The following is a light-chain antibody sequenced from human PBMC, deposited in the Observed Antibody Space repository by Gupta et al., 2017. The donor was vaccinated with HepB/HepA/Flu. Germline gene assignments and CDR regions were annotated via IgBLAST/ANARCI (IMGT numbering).Light chain of an antibody. CDR2: EGK. CDR1: SSGVGAYNY. CDR3: SADAGSNNLV. Sequence: QSALTQPPPASGSPGQAVTISCTGTSSGVGAYNYCTWYHQPPAKARILMIYEGKKRSAAASGRFSASKAGTTASPTVSGPQAEEDADYYCSADAGSNNLVFGGGTKLTVL. J-gene: IGLJ2*01. V-gene: IGLV2-8*01.